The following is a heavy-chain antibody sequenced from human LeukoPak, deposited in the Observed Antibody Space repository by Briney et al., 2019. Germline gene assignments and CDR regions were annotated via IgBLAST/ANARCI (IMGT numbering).Heavy chain of an antibody. CDR1: GFTFSSYW. CDR3: ARDMAYGDYAHDY. Sequence: HPGGSLRLSCAASGFTFSSYWMSWLRQAPGKGLEWVANIKKDGSEKYYVDSVKGRFTISRDNAKNSLYLQMNNLRAEDTAVYYCARDMAYGDYAHDYWGQGTLVTVSS. V-gene: IGHV3-7*01. J-gene: IGHJ4*02. CDR2: IKKDGSEK. D-gene: IGHD4-17*01.